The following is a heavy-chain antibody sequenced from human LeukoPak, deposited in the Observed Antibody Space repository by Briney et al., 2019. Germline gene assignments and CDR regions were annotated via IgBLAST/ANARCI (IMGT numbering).Heavy chain of an antibody. CDR1: GFTFSSYG. D-gene: IGHD5-12*01. CDR2: IRYDGSNK. Sequence: EGSLRLSCAASGFTFSSYGMHWVRQAPGKGLEWVAFIRYDGSNKYYAASVKGRFTISRDNSKNTLYLQMNSLRAEDTAVYYCAKDGYSGYDHDAFDIWGQGTMVTVSS. CDR3: AKDGYSGYDHDAFDI. J-gene: IGHJ3*02. V-gene: IGHV3-30*02.